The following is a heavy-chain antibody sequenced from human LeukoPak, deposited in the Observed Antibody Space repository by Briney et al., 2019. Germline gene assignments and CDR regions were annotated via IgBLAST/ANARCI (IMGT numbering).Heavy chain of an antibody. D-gene: IGHD3-22*01. V-gene: IGHV4-59*11. Sequence: SETLSLTCVVSGGSLSTHHWSWIRQSPGRGLEWIGYISDSGSTNYNPSLKSRVTISVDTSKNQFSLMLSSVTAADTAVYYCARGYDSSASYPLTCWGQGTLVTVSS. J-gene: IGHJ4*02. CDR1: GGSLSTHH. CDR2: ISDSGST. CDR3: ARGYDSSASYPLTC.